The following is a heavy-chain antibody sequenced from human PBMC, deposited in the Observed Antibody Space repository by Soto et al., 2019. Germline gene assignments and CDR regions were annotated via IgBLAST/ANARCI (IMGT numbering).Heavy chain of an antibody. CDR1: GDSISSYY. J-gene: IGHJ5*02. V-gene: IGHV4-59*12. Sequence: SSETLSLTCTVSGDSISSYYWSWIRQPPGKGLEWIGYIYYSGSTSYNPSLKSRVTISVDTSKNQFSLKVRSVTAAGTAVYYCARETYGDYVGYFDPWGQGIQVTVSS. CDR2: IYYSGST. D-gene: IGHD4-17*01. CDR3: ARETYGDYVGYFDP.